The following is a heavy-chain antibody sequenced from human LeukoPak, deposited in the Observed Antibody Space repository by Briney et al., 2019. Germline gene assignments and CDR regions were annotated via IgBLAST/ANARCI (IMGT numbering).Heavy chain of an antibody. J-gene: IGHJ6*02. Sequence: GASVKVSCKASGGTFSSYAISWVRQAPGQGLEWMGRIIPILGIANYAQKFQGRVTITADKSTSTAYMELSSLRSEDTAVYYCARDHPPFGESIGAPGDYYYGMDVWGQGTTVTVSS. CDR1: GGTFSSYA. CDR3: ARDHPPFGESIGAPGDYYYGMDV. D-gene: IGHD3-10*01. V-gene: IGHV1-69*04. CDR2: IIPILGIA.